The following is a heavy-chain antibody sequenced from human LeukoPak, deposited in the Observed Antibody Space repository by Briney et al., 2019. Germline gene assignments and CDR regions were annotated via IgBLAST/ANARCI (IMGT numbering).Heavy chain of an antibody. D-gene: IGHD1-26*01. CDR3: ARDKGSDGIDF. Sequence: PGGSLRLSCAASGFTFSSYEMNRVRQAPGKGLQWIPYIRSGGTTIYYADSVKGRFTISRDDAENSLYLQMNSLRAEDTAVYYCARDKGSDGIDFWGQGTLVTVSS. CDR2: IRSGGTTI. CDR1: GFTFSSYE. J-gene: IGHJ4*02. V-gene: IGHV3-48*03.